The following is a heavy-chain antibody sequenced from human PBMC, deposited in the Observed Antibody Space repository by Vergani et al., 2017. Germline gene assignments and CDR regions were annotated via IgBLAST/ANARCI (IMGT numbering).Heavy chain of an antibody. D-gene: IGHD2-2*01. V-gene: IGHV4-31*03. CDR2: IYYSGST. CDR1: GGSISSGGYY. J-gene: IGHJ5*02. Sequence: QVQLQESGPGLVKPSQTLSLTCTVSGGSISSGGYYWSWILQHPGKGLEWIGYIYYSGSTYYNPSLKSRVTISVDTSKNQFSLKLSSVTAADTAVYYCARGRGYCSSTSCAINGFDPWGQGTLVTVSS. CDR3: ARGRGYCSSTSCAINGFDP.